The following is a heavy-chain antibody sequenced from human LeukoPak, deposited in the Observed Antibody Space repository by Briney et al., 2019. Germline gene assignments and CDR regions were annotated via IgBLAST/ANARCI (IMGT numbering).Heavy chain of an antibody. Sequence: GASVKVSCKPAGYIFTRYAIHWVRQVPGQRLEWMGRINAGNGNTKYSQKIQGRVTITRDTSASTAYMEVSSLRSEDTAVYYCARGIEASSGWYVIDYWGQGTLVTVSS. CDR1: GYIFTRYA. CDR3: ARGIEASSGWYVIDY. D-gene: IGHD6-19*01. J-gene: IGHJ4*02. V-gene: IGHV1-3*01. CDR2: INAGNGNT.